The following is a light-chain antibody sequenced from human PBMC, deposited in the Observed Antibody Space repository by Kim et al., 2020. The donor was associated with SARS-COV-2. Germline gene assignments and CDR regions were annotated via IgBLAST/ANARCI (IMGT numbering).Light chain of an antibody. CDR1: NIQTLN. J-gene: IGLJ3*02. V-gene: IGLV3-9*01. Sequence: SYELTQPLSVSVALGQTARLTCGGNNIQTLNVHWYRQKPGQAPVLVMYKDSKRPSGIPERFSGSNSGNTATLTISRAQADDEADYFCQVWDSGTWVFGVGTQLTVL. CDR2: KDS. CDR3: QVWDSGTWV.